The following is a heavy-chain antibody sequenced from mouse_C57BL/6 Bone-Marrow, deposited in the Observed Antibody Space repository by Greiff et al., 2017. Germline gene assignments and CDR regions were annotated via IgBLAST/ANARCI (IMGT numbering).Heavy chain of an antibody. D-gene: IGHD2-13*01. Sequence: EVQLVESGGGLVQPGESLKLSCESNEYEFPSHDMSWVRKTPEKRLELVAAINSDGGNTYYPDTMERRFIISRDNTKKTLYLQMSSLRSEDTALYYGARQGYYGDGAMDYWGQGTSVTVSS. CDR3: ARQGYYGDGAMDY. CDR1: EYEFPSHD. CDR2: INSDGGNT. V-gene: IGHV5-2*01. J-gene: IGHJ4*01.